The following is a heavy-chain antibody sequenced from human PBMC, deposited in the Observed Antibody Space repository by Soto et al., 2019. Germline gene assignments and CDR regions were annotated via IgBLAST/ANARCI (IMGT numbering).Heavy chain of an antibody. CDR3: ARDGIGFYYDSSGYSFVY. J-gene: IGHJ4*02. V-gene: IGHV1-46*01. CDR1: GYAFTSYY. D-gene: IGHD3-22*01. Sequence: EASVKVSCKASGYAFTSYYMHWVRQAPGQGLEWMGIINPSGGSTSYAQKFQGRVTMTRDTSTSTVYMELSSLRSEDTAVYYCARDGIGFYYDSSGYSFVYWGQGILVSVS. CDR2: INPSGGST.